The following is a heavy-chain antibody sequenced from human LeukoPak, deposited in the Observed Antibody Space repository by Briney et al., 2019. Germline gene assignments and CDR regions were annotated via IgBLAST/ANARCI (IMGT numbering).Heavy chain of an antibody. D-gene: IGHD3-10*01. CDR2: INHSGST. V-gene: IGHV4-34*01. CDR3: ARGVLLWFGDSNFDY. J-gene: IGHJ4*02. CDR1: GGSFSGYY. Sequence: SETLSLTCAVCGGSFSGYYWSWIRQPPGKGLEWIGEINHSGSTNYNPSLKSRVTISVDTSKNQFSLKLSSVTAADTAVYYCARGVLLWFGDSNFDYWGQGTLVTVSS.